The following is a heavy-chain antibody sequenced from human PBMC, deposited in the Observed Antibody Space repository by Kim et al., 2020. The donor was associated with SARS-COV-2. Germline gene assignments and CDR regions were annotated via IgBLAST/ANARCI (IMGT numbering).Heavy chain of an antibody. V-gene: IGHV4-34*13. D-gene: IGHD2-2*01. Sequence: SLKGRVTLSVDTSKNQFSLKLGSVTAAATAVYYCARRHQLLWLWWFDPWGQGTLVTVSS. CDR3: ARRHQLLWLWWFDP. J-gene: IGHJ5*02.